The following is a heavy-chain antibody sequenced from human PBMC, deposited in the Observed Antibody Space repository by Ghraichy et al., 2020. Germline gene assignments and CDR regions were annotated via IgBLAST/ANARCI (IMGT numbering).Heavy chain of an antibody. CDR2: MSGSGGST. CDR1: GFTFSSYA. D-gene: IGHD2-2*01. Sequence: GESLNISCAASGFTFSSYAMSWVRQAPGKGLEWVSAMSGSGGSTYYADSVKGRFTISRDNSKNTLYLQMNSLRAEDTAVYYCATAQNIVVVPAAPYYYYGLDVWVQGTTVTVSS. V-gene: IGHV3-23*01. CDR3: ATAQNIVVVPAAPYYYYGLDV. J-gene: IGHJ6*02.